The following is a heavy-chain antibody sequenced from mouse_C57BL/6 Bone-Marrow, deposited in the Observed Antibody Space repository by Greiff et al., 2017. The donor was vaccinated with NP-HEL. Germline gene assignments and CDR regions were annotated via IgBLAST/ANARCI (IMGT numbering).Heavy chain of an antibody. Sequence: EVHLVESGGGLVQPGGSMKLSCVASGFTFSNYWMNWVRQSPEKGLEWVAQIRLKSDNYATHYAESVKGRFTISRDDSKSSVYLQMNNLRAEDTGIYYCTRGKGVSYYFDYWGQGTTLTVSS. CDR1: GFTFSNYW. D-gene: IGHD6-2*01. V-gene: IGHV6-3*01. CDR2: IRLKSDNYAT. J-gene: IGHJ2*01. CDR3: TRGKGVSYYFDY.